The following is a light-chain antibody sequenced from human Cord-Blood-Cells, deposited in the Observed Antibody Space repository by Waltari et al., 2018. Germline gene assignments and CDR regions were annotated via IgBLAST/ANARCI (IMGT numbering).Light chain of an antibody. CDR1: RRDVVGYNY. J-gene: IGLJ3*02. V-gene: IGLV2-11*01. Sequence: QSALTQPRSVFGSPGQSVTITCTGTRRDVVGYNYVSWYQKHPGKAPKLMIYDVSKRPSAVPDRFSGSKSGNTASLTISGLQAEDEADYYCCSYAGSYTWVFGGGTKLTVL. CDR3: CSYAGSYTWV. CDR2: DVS.